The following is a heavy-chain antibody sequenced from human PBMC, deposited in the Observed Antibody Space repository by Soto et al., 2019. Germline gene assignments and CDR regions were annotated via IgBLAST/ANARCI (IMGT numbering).Heavy chain of an antibody. D-gene: IGHD2-15*01. Sequence: EVQLVESGGGLVQPGGSLRLSCAASGFTFSSYSMNWVRQAPGKGLEWVSYISSSSSTIYYADSVKGRITIARDNAKNSLGLQMNSLRAEDTAVYYCAREMAALNYFDYWGQGTLVTASS. CDR1: GFTFSSYS. CDR3: AREMAALNYFDY. V-gene: IGHV3-48*01. J-gene: IGHJ4*02. CDR2: ISSSSSTI.